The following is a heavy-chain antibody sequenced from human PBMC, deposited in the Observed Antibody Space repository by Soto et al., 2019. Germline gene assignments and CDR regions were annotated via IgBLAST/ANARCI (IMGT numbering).Heavy chain of an antibody. V-gene: IGHV4-30-4*01. CDR1: GGSISSGDYY. Sequence: SETLSLTCTVSGGSISSGDYYWSWIRQPPGKGLEWIGYIYYSGSTYYNPSLKSRVTISVDTSKNQFSLKLSSVTAADTAVYYCARGPLIRLFQHWGQGTLVIVSS. J-gene: IGHJ1*01. CDR3: ARGPLIRLFQH. D-gene: IGHD2-21*01. CDR2: IYYSGST.